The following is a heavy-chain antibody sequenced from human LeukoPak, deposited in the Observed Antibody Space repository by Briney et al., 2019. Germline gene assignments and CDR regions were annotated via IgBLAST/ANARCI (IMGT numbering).Heavy chain of an antibody. CDR3: ARLGTQWLIDY. Sequence: SETLSLTCTVSGGSISSYYWSWIRPPPGKGLEWIGYIYYSGSTNYNPSLKSRVTISVDTSKNQFSLKLSSVTAADTAVYYCARLGTQWLIDYWGQGTLVTVSS. CDR2: IYYSGST. CDR1: GGSISSYY. D-gene: IGHD6-19*01. V-gene: IGHV4-59*08. J-gene: IGHJ4*02.